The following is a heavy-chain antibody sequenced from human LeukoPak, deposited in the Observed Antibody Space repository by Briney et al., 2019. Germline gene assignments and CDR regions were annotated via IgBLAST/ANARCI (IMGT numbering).Heavy chain of an antibody. V-gene: IGHV1-18*01. Sequence: GASVKVSCKASGYTFTTYGVSWVRQAPGQGLEWMGWISAYSGNPNYAQKLQGRLTLTTDTSTSTAYMEWRSWRSDDTAVYYCAGDDSGTWGGYYFDYWGQGALVTVSS. CDR3: AGDDSGTWGGYYFDY. CDR2: ISAYSGNP. CDR1: GYTFTTYG. J-gene: IGHJ4*02. D-gene: IGHD1-26*01.